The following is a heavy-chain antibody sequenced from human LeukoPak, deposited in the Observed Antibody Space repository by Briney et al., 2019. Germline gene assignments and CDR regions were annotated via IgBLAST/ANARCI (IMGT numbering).Heavy chain of an antibody. D-gene: IGHD2-2*01. J-gene: IGHJ4*02. CDR1: GFTFDDYG. CDR2: INWNGGTT. V-gene: IGHV3-20*04. CDR3: ARARGYCSSTSCRPFFDY. Sequence: GGSLRLSCAASGFTFDDYGMSWVRQGPGKGLEWVSGINWNGGTTTYADSVKGRFTISRDNAKNTLYLQMNSLRAEDTAVYYCARARGYCSSTSCRPFFDYWGQGTLVTVSS.